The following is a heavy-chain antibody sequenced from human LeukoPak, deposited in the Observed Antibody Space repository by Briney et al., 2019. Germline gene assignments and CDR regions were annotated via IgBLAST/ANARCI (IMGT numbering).Heavy chain of an antibody. CDR2: IYYSGST. CDR3: AKHIRSGYSAYENAFVI. Sequence: SETLSLTCTVSGGSISCSSYYWDWIRQPPGKGLEWIGSIYYSGSTYYNPSLKSRVTISVDTSKNQFSLKLNSVTAADTAVYYCAKHIRSGYSAYENAFVIWGKGTMVTVSS. CDR1: GGSISCSSYY. V-gene: IGHV4-39*01. D-gene: IGHD5-12*01. J-gene: IGHJ3*02.